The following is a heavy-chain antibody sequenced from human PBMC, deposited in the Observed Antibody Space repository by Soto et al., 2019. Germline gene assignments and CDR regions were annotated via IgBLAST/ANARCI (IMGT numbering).Heavy chain of an antibody. CDR1: GFSFSKYW. V-gene: IGHV3-7*01. CDR3: ARGFPRDNNWFDP. J-gene: IGHJ5*02. CDR2: IEEDGTGK. Sequence: GGSLRLSCTTSGFSFSKYWMSWVRQAPGKGLEWVANIEEDGTGKYYVDSVKGRFTISRDNAKNSLYLQMNSLRVEDTAVYYCARGFPRDNNWFDPWGQGTLVTVSS.